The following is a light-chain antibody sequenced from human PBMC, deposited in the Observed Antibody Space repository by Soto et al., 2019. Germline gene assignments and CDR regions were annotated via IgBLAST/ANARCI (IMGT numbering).Light chain of an antibody. CDR3: QQYGASPFT. CDR1: RDVYINA. J-gene: IGKJ3*01. Sequence: VVLTQSPATSSLSPGEPATLSCRASRDVYINALAWYQQKPGRTPTLLIYGASTSATGIPDRFSATGSGTEFSLTISSVEPEDVAVYYCQQYGASPFTFGPGTRVEI. CDR2: GAS. V-gene: IGKV3-20*01.